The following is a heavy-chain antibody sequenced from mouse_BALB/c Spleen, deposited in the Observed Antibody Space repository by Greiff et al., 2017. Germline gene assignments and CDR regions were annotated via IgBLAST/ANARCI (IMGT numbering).Heavy chain of an antibody. V-gene: IGHV1-67*01. D-gene: IGHD2-14*01. CDR2: ISTYYGNT. CDR3: ARNYRYDVDYAMDY. J-gene: IGHJ4*01. Sequence: QVQLKESGPELVRPGVSVKISCKGSSYTFTDYALHWVKQSHAKSLEWIGVISTYYGNTNYNQKFKGKATMTVDKSSSTAYMELARLTSEDSAVYYCARNYRYDVDYAMDYWGQGTSVTVSS. CDR1: SYTFTDYA.